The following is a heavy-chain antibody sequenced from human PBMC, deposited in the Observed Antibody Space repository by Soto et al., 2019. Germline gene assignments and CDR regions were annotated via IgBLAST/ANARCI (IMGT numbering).Heavy chain of an antibody. J-gene: IGHJ3*02. D-gene: IGHD3-3*01. CDR1: GFTFSNYW. CDR3: ARSQGRSSDI. V-gene: IGHV3-7*01. Sequence: GGSLRLSCVASGFTFSNYWMRWARQAPGKGLEWVASLSHDGREFFYVNSVKGRFTVSRENVNNSLYLQMNNVRAEDTALYYCARSQGRSSDIWGQGTMVTVSS. CDR2: LSHDGREF.